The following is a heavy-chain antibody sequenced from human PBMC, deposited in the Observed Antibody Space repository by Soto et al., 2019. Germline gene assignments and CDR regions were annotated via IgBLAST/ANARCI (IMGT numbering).Heavy chain of an antibody. D-gene: IGHD4-4*01. Sequence: PSETLSLTCTVSGGSVTNSSYYWGWIRQSPGKGLEWIGSVYYRGRSYSKSSVKSRVTISVDTSKNQFSLNLNSVTASDTAVYFCVSQRTTVLPQAYFDYWGPGALVTVSS. V-gene: IGHV4-39*01. CDR3: VSQRTTVLPQAYFDY. J-gene: IGHJ4*02. CDR2: VYYRGRS. CDR1: GGSVTNSSYY.